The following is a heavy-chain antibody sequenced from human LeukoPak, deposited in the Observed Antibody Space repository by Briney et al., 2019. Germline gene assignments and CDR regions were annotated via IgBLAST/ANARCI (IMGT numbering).Heavy chain of an antibody. J-gene: IGHJ4*02. Sequence: SVKVSCKASGCTFSSYAISWVRQAPGQGLEWMGSIVPIYGTAIYAQKFQGRVTITKDKSTDTAYMELSSLRSEDTAVYYCAIDGDGSYYDYWGQGTLVTVSS. CDR3: AIDGDGSYYDY. CDR2: IVPIYGTA. D-gene: IGHD2-21*01. V-gene: IGHV1-69*05. CDR1: GCTFSSYA.